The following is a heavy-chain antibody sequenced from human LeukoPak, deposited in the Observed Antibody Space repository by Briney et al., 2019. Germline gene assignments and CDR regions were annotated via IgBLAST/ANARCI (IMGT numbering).Heavy chain of an antibody. CDR3: ARGGYCSGGSCSKDY. V-gene: IGHV4-59*01. CDR2: IYYSGST. Sequence: SETLSLTCTVSGGSISSYYWSWIRQPPGKGLEWIGYIYYSGSTNYNPSLKSRVTISVDTSKNQFSLKLSSVTAADTAVYYCARGGYCSGGSCSKDYWGQGTLVTVSS. D-gene: IGHD2-15*01. J-gene: IGHJ4*02. CDR1: GGSISSYY.